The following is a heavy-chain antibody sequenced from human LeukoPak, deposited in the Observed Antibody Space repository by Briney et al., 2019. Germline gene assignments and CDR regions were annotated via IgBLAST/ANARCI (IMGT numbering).Heavy chain of an antibody. CDR3: ARLVGCRTTNCYSPDNWFDP. CDR2: INPNSGST. CDR1: GYPFTSYD. V-gene: IGHV1-8*01. Sequence: GASVKVSCKASGYPFTSYDINWVRQATGQGLEWMGWINPNSGSTDSAQKFQGRVTMTANTSISTAYMELNNLRSEDTAVYYCARLVGCRTTNCYSPDNWFDPWGQGTLVTVSS. J-gene: IGHJ5*02. D-gene: IGHD2-2*01.